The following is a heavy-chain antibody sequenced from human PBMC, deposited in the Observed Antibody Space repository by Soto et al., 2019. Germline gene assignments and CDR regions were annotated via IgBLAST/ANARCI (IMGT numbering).Heavy chain of an antibody. J-gene: IGHJ4*02. V-gene: IGHV1-3*01. Sequence: ASVKVSCKASGYTFTSYAMHWVRQAPGQRLEWIGWINAGNGNTKYSQRFQGRVTITRDTSASTAYTELSSQRSEDTAEYYCARGWGLRETPPRAYGGQGTLVTVSS. D-gene: IGHD4-17*01. CDR1: GYTFTSYA. CDR3: ARGWGLRETPPRAY. CDR2: INAGNGNT.